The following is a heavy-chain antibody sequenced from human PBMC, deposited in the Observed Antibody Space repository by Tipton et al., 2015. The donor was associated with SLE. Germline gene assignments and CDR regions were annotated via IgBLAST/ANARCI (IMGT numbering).Heavy chain of an antibody. J-gene: IGHJ5*02. CDR1: GDSVSSNSAA. Sequence: GLVKPSQTFSLTCAISGDSVSSNSAAWNWIRQSPPRGLEWLGRSYYRSKWYNDYAVSVKSRITINPDTSKNQFSLQLNSVTPEDTAVYYCARGGPYSSLRWFDPWGQGTLVTVSS. CDR2: SYYRSKWYN. D-gene: IGHD6-13*01. CDR3: ARGGPYSSLRWFDP. V-gene: IGHV6-1*01.